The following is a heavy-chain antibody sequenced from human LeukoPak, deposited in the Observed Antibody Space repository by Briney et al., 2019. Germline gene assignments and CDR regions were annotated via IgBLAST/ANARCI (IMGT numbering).Heavy chain of an antibody. Sequence: GGSLRLSCAASGFKFSDYYMTWIRQAPGKGLEWVSYISNSSDSIYYADSVEGRFTISRDNAKNSLYLQMNSLRVEDTALYYCARAQTYGDSRLLLDYWGQGTLVTVSS. V-gene: IGHV3-11*01. CDR2: ISNSSDSI. J-gene: IGHJ4*02. CDR3: ARAQTYGDSRLLLDY. CDR1: GFKFSDYY. D-gene: IGHD2-21*02.